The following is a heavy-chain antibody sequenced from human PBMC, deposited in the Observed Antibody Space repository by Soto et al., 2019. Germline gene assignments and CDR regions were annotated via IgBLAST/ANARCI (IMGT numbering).Heavy chain of an antibody. D-gene: IGHD2-15*01. Sequence: QVQLVESGGGVVQPGRSLRLSCAASGFTFSSYAMHWVRQAPGKGLEWVAVISYDGSNKYYADSVKGRFTISRDNSKNPLYLKMNSLGAEDTAVYYWARGPSSLPRFDYGGRETLVTASS. CDR2: ISYDGSNK. J-gene: IGHJ4*02. V-gene: IGHV3-30-3*01. CDR3: ARGPSSLPRFDY. CDR1: GFTFSSYA.